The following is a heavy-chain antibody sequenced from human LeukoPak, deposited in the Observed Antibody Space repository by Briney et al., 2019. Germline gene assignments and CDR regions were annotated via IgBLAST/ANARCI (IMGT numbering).Heavy chain of an antibody. CDR3: ARFSFYYGSGTYYNYAMDV. Sequence: SETLSLTCAVYGGSFSGYYWSWIRQPPGKGREWIGEINHSGSTNYNPSLKSRVTIPVDTSKNQFSLKLTPVTAADTAVYYCARFSFYYGSGTYYNYAMDVWGQGTTVTVSS. V-gene: IGHV4-34*01. CDR2: INHSGST. J-gene: IGHJ6*02. CDR1: GGSFSGYY. D-gene: IGHD3-10*01.